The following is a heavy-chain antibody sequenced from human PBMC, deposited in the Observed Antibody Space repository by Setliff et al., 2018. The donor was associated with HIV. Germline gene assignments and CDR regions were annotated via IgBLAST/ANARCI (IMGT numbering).Heavy chain of an antibody. J-gene: IGHJ4*02. CDR1: GGTFSVYG. Sequence: ASVKVSCKASGGTFSVYGVSWLRQAPGQGLEWVGGIITMFGTVKYAQKFQGRVRITADEVTNIAYMDLSGLRYGDTAVYYCGSDFSGWYYFDMWGQGTLVTVSS. CDR2: IITMFGTV. V-gene: IGHV1-69*13. CDR3: GSDFSGWYYFDM. D-gene: IGHD6-19*01.